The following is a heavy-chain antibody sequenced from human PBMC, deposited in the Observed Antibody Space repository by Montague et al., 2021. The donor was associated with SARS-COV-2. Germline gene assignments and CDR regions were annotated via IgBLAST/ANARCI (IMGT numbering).Heavy chain of an antibody. Sequence: TLSLTCTVSGGSISGGSYFWSWIRQPAGKGLEWLGQVNTSGRTKYNPSLKSRVTISVDTSKNQFSLELSSVTAADTGVFYCARHRADTLTSFDYWGQGTLVTVSS. D-gene: IGHD3-9*01. CDR2: VNTSGRT. J-gene: IGHJ4*02. V-gene: IGHV4-61*09. CDR3: ARHRADTLTSFDY. CDR1: GGSISGGSYF.